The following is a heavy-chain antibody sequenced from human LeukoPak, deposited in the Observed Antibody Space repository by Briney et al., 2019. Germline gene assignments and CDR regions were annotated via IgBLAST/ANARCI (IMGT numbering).Heavy chain of an antibody. CDR1: GYSISSGYY. CDR2: IYHSGST. CDR3: ARGPTRITMIVVVITVRGGAFDI. V-gene: IGHV4-38-2*02. Sequence: PSETLSLTCTVSGYSISSGYYWGWIRQPPGKGLEWIGSIYHSGSTNYNPSLKSRVTISVDTSKNQFSLKLSSVTAADTAVYYCARGPTRITMIVVVITVRGGAFDIWGQGTMVTVSS. J-gene: IGHJ3*02. D-gene: IGHD3-22*01.